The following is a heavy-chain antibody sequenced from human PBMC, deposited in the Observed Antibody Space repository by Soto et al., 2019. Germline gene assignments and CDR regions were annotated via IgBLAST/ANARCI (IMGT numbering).Heavy chain of an antibody. D-gene: IGHD1-1*01. CDR3: GGVPGRLLNLFDP. J-gene: IGHJ5*02. CDR2: INHSGST. Sequence: QVQLQQWGAGLLKPSETLSRICAVYGGSFSGAYCSWIRKPPGKGLEWIGEINHSGSTNYNTSLNSRATRSVGTSKYQFSLKQSCVSPADSALYCCGGVPGRLLNLFDPGGQGTLFTVSS. CDR1: GGSFSGAY. V-gene: IGHV4-34*01.